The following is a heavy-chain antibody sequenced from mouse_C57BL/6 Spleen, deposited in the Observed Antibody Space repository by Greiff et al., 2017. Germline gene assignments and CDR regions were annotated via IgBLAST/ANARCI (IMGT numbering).Heavy chain of an antibody. CDR2: ISNGGGST. Sequence: EVKLMESGGGLVQPGGSLKLSCAASGFTFSDYYMYWVRQTPEKRLEWVAYISNGGGSTYYPDTVKGRFTISRDNAKNTLYLQMSRLKSEDTAMYYCARHGGGTDAMDYWGQGTSVTVSS. CDR1: GFTFSDYY. CDR3: ARHGGGTDAMDY. J-gene: IGHJ4*01. D-gene: IGHD3-3*01. V-gene: IGHV5-12*01.